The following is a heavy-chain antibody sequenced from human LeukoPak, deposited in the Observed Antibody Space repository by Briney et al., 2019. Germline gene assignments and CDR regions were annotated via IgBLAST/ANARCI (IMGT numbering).Heavy chain of an antibody. Sequence: GGALRLSCAASGFTFSRYGMHWVRQAPGKGLEWVAFIPYDGSNKYYADSVKGRFTISRDNSKNTLYLQMNSLRAEDTAVYYCAKGIWFGEFGDGVTWGQGTLVTVSS. D-gene: IGHD3-10*01. CDR2: IPYDGSNK. CDR1: GFTFSRYG. V-gene: IGHV3-30*02. J-gene: IGHJ4*02. CDR3: AKGIWFGEFGDGVT.